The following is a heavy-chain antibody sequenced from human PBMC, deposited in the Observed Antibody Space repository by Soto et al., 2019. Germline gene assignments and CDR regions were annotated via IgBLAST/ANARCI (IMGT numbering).Heavy chain of an antibody. CDR1: GDTFTSYG. J-gene: IGHJ4*02. D-gene: IGHD3-10*01. CDR2: ISAYNGNT. CDR3: ARDIRGLNGARYDY. Sequence: ASVKASCKASGDTFTSYGISWVRQAPGQGLEWMGWISAYNGNTNYAQKLQGRVTMTTDTSTSTAYMELRSLRSDDTAVYYCARDIRGLNGARYDYWGQGTLVTVSS. V-gene: IGHV1-18*01.